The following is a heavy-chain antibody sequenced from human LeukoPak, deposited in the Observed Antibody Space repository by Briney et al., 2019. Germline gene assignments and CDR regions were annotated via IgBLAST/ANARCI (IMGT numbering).Heavy chain of an antibody. J-gene: IGHJ4*02. CDR3: ERGELVFDY. CDR1: GYSITRGID. CDR2: IYHTGST. V-gene: IGHV4-38-2*01. D-gene: IGHD3-10*01. Sequence: SETQSLTCAVSGYSITRGIDRGWIRPPPGTGLECIERIYHTGSTFCNLSLKSRVTISVDTSKNQFSLKLTSGTAADTAVYYCERGELVFDYGGERTLVTVSS.